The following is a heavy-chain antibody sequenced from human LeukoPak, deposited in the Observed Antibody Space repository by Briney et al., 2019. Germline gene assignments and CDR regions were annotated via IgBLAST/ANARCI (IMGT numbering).Heavy chain of an antibody. D-gene: IGHD3-10*01. V-gene: IGHV3-7*01. CDR3: ARDDPLLWEGIDY. CDR2: IKQNGSEK. CDR1: GFTFSSYW. J-gene: IGHJ4*02. Sequence: PGGSLRLSCAASGFTFSSYWMSWVRQAPGKGLEWVANIKQNGSEKYYVDSVKGRFTISRDNAKNSLYLQMNSLRAEDTAVYYCARDDPLLWEGIDYWGQGTLVTVSS.